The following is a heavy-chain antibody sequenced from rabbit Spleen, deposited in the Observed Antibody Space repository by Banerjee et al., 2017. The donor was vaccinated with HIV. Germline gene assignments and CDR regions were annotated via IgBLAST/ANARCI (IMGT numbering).Heavy chain of an antibody. Sequence: QEQLVESGGGLGQPGGSLKLSCTVSGFDISKYGVTWVRQAPGKGLGWIACIAAGSGGTTYYSNWAKGRFTISKTSSTTVTLQMTSLTVADTATYFCARDLTDVIGWNFGWWGPGTLVTVS. D-gene: IGHD1-1*01. CDR1: GFDISKYG. CDR3: ARDLTDVIGWNFGW. CDR2: IAAGSGGTT. V-gene: IGHV1S45*01. J-gene: IGHJ4*01.